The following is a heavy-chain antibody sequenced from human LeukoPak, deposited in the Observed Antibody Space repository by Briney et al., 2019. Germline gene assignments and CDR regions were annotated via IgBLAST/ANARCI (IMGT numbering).Heavy chain of an antibody. D-gene: IGHD2-21*01. Sequence: GGSLRLSCAASGFTFSSYGMHWVRQAPGKGLEWVAVIWYDGSNKYYADSVKGRFTISRDNSKNTLYLQMNSLRAEDTAVYYCARVTSGGEADRDAFDIWGQGTMVTVSS. CDR2: IWYDGSNK. J-gene: IGHJ3*02. CDR1: GFTFSSYG. CDR3: ARVTSGGEADRDAFDI. V-gene: IGHV3-33*01.